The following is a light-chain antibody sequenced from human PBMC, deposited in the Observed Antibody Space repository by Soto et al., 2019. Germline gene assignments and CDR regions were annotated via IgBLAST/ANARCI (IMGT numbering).Light chain of an antibody. CDR2: GAS. J-gene: IGKJ2*01. CDR3: LQSGSSYT. V-gene: IGKV3-20*01. Sequence: EIVLTQSPGTLSLSPGERATLSCRASQSVSSNYLAWYQQKPGQAPRLLIYGASSRATGSPDKFSGSGSVTDFTLTISRLVPEGVAVYCCLQSGSSYTFGQGTKLEI. CDR1: QSVSSNY.